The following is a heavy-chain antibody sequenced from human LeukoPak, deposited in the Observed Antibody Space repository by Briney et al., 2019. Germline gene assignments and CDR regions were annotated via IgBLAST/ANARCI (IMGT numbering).Heavy chain of an antibody. J-gene: IGHJ3*02. D-gene: IGHD3-16*02. CDR2: ISYDGSNK. CDR1: GFTFSSYA. CDR3: AKDQDYVWGSYRPDAFDI. Sequence: GGSLRLSCAASGFTFSSYAMHWVRQAPGKGLEWVAVISYDGSNKYYADSVKGRFTISRDNSKNTLYLQMNSLRAEDTAVYYCAKDQDYVWGSYRPDAFDIWGQGTMVTVSS. V-gene: IGHV3-30-3*01.